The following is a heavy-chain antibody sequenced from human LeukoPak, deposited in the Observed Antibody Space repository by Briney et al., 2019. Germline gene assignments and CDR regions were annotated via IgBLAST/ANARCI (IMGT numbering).Heavy chain of an antibody. V-gene: IGHV4-59*01. J-gene: IGHJ4*02. D-gene: IGHD2-15*01. CDR3: VRDCSGGSCYYN. CDR1: GGSISSYN. Sequence: PSETLSLTCTVPGGSISSYNWGWIRQSPGKGLEWIGNIYYSGSTKYNPSLKSRVTISVDTSKNQFSLKLSSVTAADTAVYYCVRDCSGGSCYYNWGQGTLVTVSS. CDR2: IYYSGST.